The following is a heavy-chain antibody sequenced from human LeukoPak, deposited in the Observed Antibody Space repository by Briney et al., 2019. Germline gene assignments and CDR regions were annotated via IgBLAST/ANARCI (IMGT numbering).Heavy chain of an antibody. CDR2: ISSSGSTI. J-gene: IGHJ3*02. CDR3: ASNRVVVATDAFDI. V-gene: IGHV3-11*04. Sequence: GGSLRLSCAASGFTFSDYYMSWIRQAPGKGLEWVSYISSSGSTIYYADSVKGRFTISRDNAKNSLYLQMNSLRAEDTAVYYCASNRVVVATDAFDIWGQGTMVTVSS. CDR1: GFTFSDYY. D-gene: IGHD3-22*01.